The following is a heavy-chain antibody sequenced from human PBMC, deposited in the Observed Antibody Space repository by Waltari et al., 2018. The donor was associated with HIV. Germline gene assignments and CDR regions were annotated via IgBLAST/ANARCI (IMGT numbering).Heavy chain of an antibody. CDR3: AGEDDRGDFP. V-gene: IGHV3-23*01. Sequence: ELYLLESGGGLVQPGGSLRVSCGGAGCTFKNCAVSWVRQAPGKGLEWISSVSESGYSTYFADSVEGRFTIARDYSKNMLYLQMNGRRVEDTAVYYCAGEDDRGDFPWGQGTLVTVSA. J-gene: IGHJ5*02. D-gene: IGHD2-21*01. CDR2: VSESGYST. CDR1: GCTFKNCA.